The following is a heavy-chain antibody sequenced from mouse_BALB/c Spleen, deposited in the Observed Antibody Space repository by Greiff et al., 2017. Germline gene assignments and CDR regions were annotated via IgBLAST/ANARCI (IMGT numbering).Heavy chain of an antibody. V-gene: IGHV5-9-3*01. Sequence: DVKLVESGGGLVKPGGSLKLSCAASGFTFSSYAMSWVRQTPEKRLEWVATISSGGSYTYYPDSVKGRFTISRDNAKNTLYLQMSSLRSEDTAMYYCARRGTTVVAKGNYFDYWGQGTTLTVSS. CDR1: GFTFSSYA. D-gene: IGHD1-1*01. CDR3: ARRGTTVVAKGNYFDY. J-gene: IGHJ2*01. CDR2: ISSGGSYT.